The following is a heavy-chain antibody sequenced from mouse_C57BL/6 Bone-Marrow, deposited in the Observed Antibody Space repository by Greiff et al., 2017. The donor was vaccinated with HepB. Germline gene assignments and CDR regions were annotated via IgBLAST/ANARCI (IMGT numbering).Heavy chain of an antibody. Sequence: EVKLVESGEGLVKPGGSLKLSCAASGFTFSSYAMSWVRQTPEKRLEWVAYISSGGDYIYYADTVKGRFTISRDNARNTLYLQMSSLKSEDTATYYCTRDHPTGFDYWGQGTTLTVSS. CDR3: TRDHPTGFDY. D-gene: IGHD4-1*01. CDR2: ISSGGDYI. CDR1: GFTFSSYA. V-gene: IGHV5-9-1*02. J-gene: IGHJ2*01.